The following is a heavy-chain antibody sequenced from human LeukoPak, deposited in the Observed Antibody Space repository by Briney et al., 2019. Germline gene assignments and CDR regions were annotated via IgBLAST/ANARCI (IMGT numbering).Heavy chain of an antibody. CDR1: GGSVSNGNYY. V-gene: IGHV4-61*01. Sequence: PSETLSLTCTVPGGSVSNGNYYWSWIRQPPGKGLEWIGNMHYSGSTNYHPSLKSRVTISVDTSMNQFSLLLTSATAADTAVYYCARDSLLRGSGWDYWYFDLWGRGTLVTVSS. CDR2: MHYSGST. J-gene: IGHJ2*01. CDR3: ARDSLLRGSGWDYWYFDL. D-gene: IGHD6-25*01.